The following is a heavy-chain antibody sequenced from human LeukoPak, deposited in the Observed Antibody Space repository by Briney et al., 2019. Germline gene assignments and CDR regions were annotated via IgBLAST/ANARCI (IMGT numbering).Heavy chain of an antibody. Sequence: GGSLRLSCAASGFTFSSYAMSWVRQAPGKGLEWVSAISGSGGSTYYADSVKGRFTISRDNSKNTLYLQMNSPRAEDTAVYYCAKDHYYDSSGYSEYFQHWGQGTLVTVSS. CDR1: GFTFSSYA. D-gene: IGHD3-22*01. J-gene: IGHJ1*01. CDR2: ISGSGGST. CDR3: AKDHYYDSSGYSEYFQH. V-gene: IGHV3-23*01.